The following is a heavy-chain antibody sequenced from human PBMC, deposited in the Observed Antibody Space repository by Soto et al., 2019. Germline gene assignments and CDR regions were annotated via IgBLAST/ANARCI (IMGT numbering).Heavy chain of an antibody. CDR1: GYSISSGYY. Sequence: SETLSLTCAVSGYSISSGYYWGWIRQPPGKGLEWIGSIYHSGSTYYNPSLKSRVTISVDTSKNQFSLKLSSVTAADTAVYYCARIIQLRSRNWFDPWGQGTLVTVSS. CDR2: IYHSGST. CDR3: ARIIQLRSRNWFDP. D-gene: IGHD5-18*01. J-gene: IGHJ5*02. V-gene: IGHV4-38-2*01.